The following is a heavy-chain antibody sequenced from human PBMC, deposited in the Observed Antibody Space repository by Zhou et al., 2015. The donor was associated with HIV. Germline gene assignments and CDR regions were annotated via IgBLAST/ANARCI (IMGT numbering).Heavy chain of an antibody. V-gene: IGHV1-69*12. Sequence: VQLVQSGAELKKPGASVKVSCKASGGTFSSSGLSWVRQAPGQGLEWMGGFIPIFGTAFYAQKVQGRVTITADESTTTAYMELSSLRSEDTALLYCARDEMYNWNFFGMEVWGQGTTVIVSS. CDR3: ARDEMYNWNFFGMEV. D-gene: IGHD1-20*01. CDR2: FIPIFGTA. CDR1: GGTFSSSG. J-gene: IGHJ6*02.